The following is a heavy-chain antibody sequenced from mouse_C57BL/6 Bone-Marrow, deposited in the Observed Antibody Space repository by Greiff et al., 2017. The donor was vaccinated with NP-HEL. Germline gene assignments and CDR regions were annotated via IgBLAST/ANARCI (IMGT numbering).Heavy chain of an antibody. V-gene: IGHV5-17*01. J-gene: IGHJ2*01. D-gene: IGHD2-4*01. Sequence: EVHLVESGGGLVKPGGSLKLSCAASGFTFSDYGMHWVRQAPEKGLEWVAYISSGSSTIYYADTGKGRFTISRDNAKNTLFLQMTSLRSEDTAMYYCARRGYYDSRRDDFDYWGQGTTLTVSS. CDR1: GFTFSDYG. CDR2: ISSGSSTI. CDR3: ARRGYYDSRRDDFDY.